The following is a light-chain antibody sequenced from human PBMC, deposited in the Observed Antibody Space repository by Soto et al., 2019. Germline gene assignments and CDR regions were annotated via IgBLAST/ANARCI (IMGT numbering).Light chain of an antibody. CDR1: SSDVGGYNY. CDR2: EVS. V-gene: IGLV2-14*01. CDR3: SSYKSSSTTCV. Sequence: QSVLTQPASVSGSPGQSITISCTGTSSDVGGYNYVSWYQQHPGKAPKLMIYEVSNRPSGVSNRFSGSKSGNTASLTISGLQAEDEADYYCSSYKSSSTTCVFGTGTKVTV. J-gene: IGLJ1*01.